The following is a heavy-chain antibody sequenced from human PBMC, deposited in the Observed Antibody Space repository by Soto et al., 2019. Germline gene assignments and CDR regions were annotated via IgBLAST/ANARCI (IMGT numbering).Heavy chain of an antibody. CDR1: GFTFGDYA. J-gene: IGHJ6*02. V-gene: IGHV3-49*03. CDR3: TRAIFGVVIHSPYYYGMDV. D-gene: IGHD3-3*01. Sequence: GGSLRLSCTASGFTFGDYAMSWFRQAPGKGLEWVGFIRSKAYGGTTEYAASVKGRFTISRDDSKSIAYLQMNSLKTEDTAVYYCTRAIFGVVIHSPYYYGMDVWGQGXTVTVYS. CDR2: IRSKAYGGTT.